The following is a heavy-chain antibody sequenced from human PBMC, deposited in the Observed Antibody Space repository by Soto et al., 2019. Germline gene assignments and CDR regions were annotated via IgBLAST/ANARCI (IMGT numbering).Heavy chain of an antibody. CDR2: ISAYNGNT. CDR1: GYTFTSYG. Sequence: ASVKVSCKASGYTFTSYGISWVRQAPGQGLEWMGWISAYNGNTNYAQKLQGRVTMTTDTSTSTAYMELRSLRSDDTAVYYCARDHQQLVSFYYYYYMDVWGKGTTVTVS. CDR3: ARDHQQLVSFYYYYYMDV. J-gene: IGHJ6*03. D-gene: IGHD6-13*01. V-gene: IGHV1-18*01.